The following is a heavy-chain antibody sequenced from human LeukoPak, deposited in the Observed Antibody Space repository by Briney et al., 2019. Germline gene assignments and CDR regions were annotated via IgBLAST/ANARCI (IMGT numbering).Heavy chain of an antibody. J-gene: IGHJ4*02. V-gene: IGHV3-23*01. Sequence: QSGGSLRLSCAASGFTFSSYAMSWVRQAPGKGLEWVSAISGSGGSTCYADSVKGRFTISRDNSKNTLYLQMNSLRAEDTAVYYCATTTEYSSSWYSPFDYWGQGTLVTVSS. CDR3: ATTTEYSSSWYSPFDY. CDR2: ISGSGGST. D-gene: IGHD6-13*01. CDR1: GFTFSSYA.